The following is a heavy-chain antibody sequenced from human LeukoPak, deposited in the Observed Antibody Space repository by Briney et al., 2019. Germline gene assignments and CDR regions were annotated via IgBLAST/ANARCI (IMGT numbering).Heavy chain of an antibody. CDR3: ARQVAGLDY. D-gene: IGHD6-19*01. CDR2: IPCDGSNK. Sequence: GGSLTLSCAASGFSFSSYAVHWLRQAPGKGLNWEAFIPCDGSNKYYADSVKGRFTTSRDNSKITLYLQINSLRAEDTAVYYCARQVAGLDYWGQGTLVTVSS. V-gene: IGHV3-30-3*01. J-gene: IGHJ4*02. CDR1: GFSFSSYA.